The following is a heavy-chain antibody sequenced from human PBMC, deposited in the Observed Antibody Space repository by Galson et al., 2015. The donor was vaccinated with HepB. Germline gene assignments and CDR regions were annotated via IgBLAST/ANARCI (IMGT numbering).Heavy chain of an antibody. J-gene: IGHJ5*02. CDR3: ARPQLPIAAAREGWFDP. CDR1: GYTFTSYA. CDR2: INAGNGNT. Sequence: SVKVSCKASGYTFTSYAVHWVRQAPGQRLEWMGWINAGNGNTKYSQKFQGRVTITRDTSASTAYMELSSLRSEDTAVYYCARPQLPIAAAREGWFDPWGQGTLVTVSS. D-gene: IGHD6-13*01. V-gene: IGHV1-3*01.